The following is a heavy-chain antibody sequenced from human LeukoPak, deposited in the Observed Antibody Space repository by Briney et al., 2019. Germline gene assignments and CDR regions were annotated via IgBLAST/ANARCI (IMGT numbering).Heavy chain of an antibody. Sequence: GGSLRLSCAASGFIFSTYTMHWVRQAPGKGLEWVATVSHDGDNNYYADSVKGRFTISRDNSKDTLYLQMNSLRADDLAVYYCAREYASGYYRTFDYWGQGTVVTVSS. CDR2: VSHDGDNN. V-gene: IGHV3-30-3*01. CDR1: GFIFSTYT. CDR3: AREYASGYYRTFDY. J-gene: IGHJ4*02. D-gene: IGHD3-22*01.